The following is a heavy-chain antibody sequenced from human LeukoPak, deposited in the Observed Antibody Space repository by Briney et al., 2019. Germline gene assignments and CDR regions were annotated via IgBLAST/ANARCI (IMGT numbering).Heavy chain of an antibody. V-gene: IGHV1-8*01. D-gene: IGHD6-19*01. CDR3: ARERREQWLSPDH. CDR1: RYTFMNYD. Sequence: ASVKVTCKASRYTFMNYDVNWVRQAPGQGLEWVGWMNPNSVKTGYAEKFQGRVTMTWDTSMSTAYMELSSLTSADTAVYYCARERREQWLSPDHWGQGTLVTVSS. J-gene: IGHJ4*02. CDR2: MNPNSVKT.